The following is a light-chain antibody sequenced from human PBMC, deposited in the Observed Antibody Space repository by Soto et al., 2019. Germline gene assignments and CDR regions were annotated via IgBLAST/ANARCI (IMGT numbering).Light chain of an antibody. CDR2: DVT. J-gene: IGLJ2*01. CDR1: SSDVGHYNY. Sequence: QSVLTQPRSVSGSPGQSVTISCTGTSSDVGHYNYVSWYQQHPGEAPKLILYDVTKRPSGVPHRFSGSKSGNAASLTISGLQAEDEADYYCGSYAGSYTYVVFGGGTKVTVL. V-gene: IGLV2-11*01. CDR3: GSYAGSYTYVV.